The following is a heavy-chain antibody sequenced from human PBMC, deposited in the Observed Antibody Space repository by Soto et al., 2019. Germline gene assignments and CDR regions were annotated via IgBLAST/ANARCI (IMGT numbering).Heavy chain of an antibody. D-gene: IGHD3-22*01. CDR3: ARRDRSGFSYWLDT. V-gene: IGHV4-31*03. CDR2: IYFSGTT. J-gene: IGHJ5*02. CDR1: GGSISSGDYY. Sequence: PSETLSLTCTVSGGSISSGDYYWSWIRQHPGKGLEWSGTIYFSGTTYYNPSLKSRVTISVXTSXSQFSLXLSSVTAADTAVYYCARRDRSGFSYWLDTWGQGTQVTGSS.